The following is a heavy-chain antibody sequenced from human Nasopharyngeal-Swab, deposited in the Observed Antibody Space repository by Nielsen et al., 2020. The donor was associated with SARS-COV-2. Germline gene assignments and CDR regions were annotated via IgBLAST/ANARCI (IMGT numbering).Heavy chain of an antibody. Sequence: GGSLRLSCAASAFTFSGYWMNWVRQAPGKRLEWVASIKQDGSDKYYVDSVKGRFTISRDNAKNSLYLQMNSLRVEDTAVYYCARVPGGYDSSGYYFDQWGQGTLVTVSS. CDR3: ARVPGGYDSSGYYFDQ. CDR1: AFTFSGYW. J-gene: IGHJ4*02. CDR2: IKQDGSDK. V-gene: IGHV3-7*01. D-gene: IGHD3-22*01.